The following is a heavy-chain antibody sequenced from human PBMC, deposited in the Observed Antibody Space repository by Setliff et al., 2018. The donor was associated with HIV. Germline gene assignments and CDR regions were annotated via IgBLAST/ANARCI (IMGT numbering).Heavy chain of an antibody. CDR3: ARVYCRHSCLVESYMDI. CDR2: IKTRVDGGAV. Sequence: SLRLSCVGSGFSFSDAWMIWVRQSPGKGLEWVGRIKTRVDGGAVDYAPPVKGRFTISREDSTDTLYLEMNSLRTEDTAVYFCARVYCRHSCLVESYMDIWGTGTAVTVSS. D-gene: IGHD1-26*01. J-gene: IGHJ6*03. V-gene: IGHV3-15*01. CDR1: GFSFSDAW.